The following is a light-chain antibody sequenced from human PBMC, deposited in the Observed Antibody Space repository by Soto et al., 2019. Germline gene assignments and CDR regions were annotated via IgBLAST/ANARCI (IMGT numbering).Light chain of an antibody. V-gene: IGKV3-11*01. Sequence: IVLTQSPVTLALSPGERAVLSCRASQCVSTSLAWYQHKPGQAPRLFIYDASKRAPGIPARFSGSGSGTDFTLTISSLEPEDFGVYYCQVRDVWPSFGQGTKVEI. CDR3: QVRDVWPS. CDR1: QCVSTS. CDR2: DAS. J-gene: IGKJ1*01.